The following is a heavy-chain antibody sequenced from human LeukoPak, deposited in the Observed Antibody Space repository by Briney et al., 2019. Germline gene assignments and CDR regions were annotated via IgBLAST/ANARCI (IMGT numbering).Heavy chain of an antibody. CDR3: GRDFRDSLDY. CDR1: GYTFTGYY. J-gene: IGHJ4*02. Sequence: GASVKVSCKASGYTFTGYYMHWVRQAPGQGLEWMGWINPDSGGTNFAQKFQGRVAMTRDTSISTAYMELSRLRSDDTAVYYCGRDFRDSLDYWGQGTLVTVSS. CDR2: INPDSGGT. V-gene: IGHV1-2*02.